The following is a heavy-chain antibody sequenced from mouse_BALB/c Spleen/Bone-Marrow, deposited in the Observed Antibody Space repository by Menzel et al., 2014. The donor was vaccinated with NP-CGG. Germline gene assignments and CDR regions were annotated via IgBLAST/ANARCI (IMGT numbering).Heavy chain of an antibody. V-gene: IGHV5-6-3*01. J-gene: IGHJ2*01. D-gene: IGHD2-14*01. CDR2: INSNGGST. CDR3: ARENYRSHYYFDH. Sequence: EVKLMESGGGLVQPGGSLKLSCAASGFTFSSYGMSWVRQTPDKRLELVATINSNGGSTYYPDSVKGRFTISRDNAKNTLYLQMSSLKSEDTAMYYCARENYRSHYYFDHRGQGTTLTVSS. CDR1: GFTFSSYG.